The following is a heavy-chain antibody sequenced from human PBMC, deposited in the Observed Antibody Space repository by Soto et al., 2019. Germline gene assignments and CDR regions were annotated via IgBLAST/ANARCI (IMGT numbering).Heavy chain of an antibody. J-gene: IGHJ6*02. CDR2: ISAYNGNT. CDR3: ARDVWFGELLGDYYYYYGMDV. V-gene: IGHV1-18*04. Sequence: ASVKVSCKASGFSFTSSGFNWVRQAPGQGLEWMGWISAYNGNTNYAQKLQGRVTMTTDTSTSTAYMELRSLRSDDTAVYYCARDVWFGELLGDYYYYYGMDVWGQGTTVTVSS. D-gene: IGHD3-10*01. CDR1: GFSFTSSG.